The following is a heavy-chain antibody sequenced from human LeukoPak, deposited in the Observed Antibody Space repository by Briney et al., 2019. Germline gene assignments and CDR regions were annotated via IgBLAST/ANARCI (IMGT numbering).Heavy chain of an antibody. CDR3: ANTGYSSGWRDKGAFDI. D-gene: IGHD6-19*01. CDR1: GGTFSSYA. J-gene: IGHJ3*02. V-gene: IGHV1-69*06. Sequence: ASVKVSCKASGGTFSSYAISWVRQAPGQGLEWMGGIIPIFGTANYAQKFQGRVTITADKSTSTAYMELSSLRSEDTAVYYCANTGYSSGWRDKGAFDIWGQGTMVTVSS. CDR2: IIPIFGTA.